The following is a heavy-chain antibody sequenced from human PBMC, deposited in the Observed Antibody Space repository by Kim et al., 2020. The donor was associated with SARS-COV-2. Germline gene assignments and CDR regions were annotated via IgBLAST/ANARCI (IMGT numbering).Heavy chain of an antibody. CDR1: GFTFSSYG. CDR2: ISYDGSNK. D-gene: IGHD3-10*01. V-gene: IGHV3-30*18. CDR3: AKFARVWFGELGHTHFDY. Sequence: GGSLRLSCAASGFTFSSYGMHWVRQAPGKGLEWVAVISYDGSNKYYADSVKGRFTISRDNSKNTLYLQMYSLRAEDTAVYYCAKFARVWFGELGHTHFDYWGQGTLVTVSS. J-gene: IGHJ4*02.